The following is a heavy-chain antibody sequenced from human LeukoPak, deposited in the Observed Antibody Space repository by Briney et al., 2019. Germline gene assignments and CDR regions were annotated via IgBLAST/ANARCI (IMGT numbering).Heavy chain of an antibody. D-gene: IGHD3-3*01. CDR3: AREASRGFLVSGYYYYYMDV. J-gene: IGHJ6*03. CDR1: GASISNYY. CDR2: MYTSGST. Sequence: SETLSLTCTVSGASISNYYWSWIRQPAGKGLEWIGRMYTSGSTNYDPSLKSRVTMSVDTSKNQFSLKLSSVTAADTALYYCAREASRGFLVSGYYYYYMDVWGKGTTVTVSS. V-gene: IGHV4-4*07.